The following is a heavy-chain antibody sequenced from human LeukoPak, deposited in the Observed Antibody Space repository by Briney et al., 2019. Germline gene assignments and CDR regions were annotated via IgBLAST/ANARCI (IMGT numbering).Heavy chain of an antibody. V-gene: IGHV4-59*08. CDR2: IYYSGST. CDR3: ARALRAAGHTPLGY. J-gene: IGHJ4*02. Sequence: MSSETLSLTCTVSGGSISSYHWSWIRQPPGKGLEWIGYIYYSGSTNYNPSLKSRVTISVDTSKNQFSLKLSSVTAADTAVYYCARALRAAGHTPLGYWGQGTLVNVSS. CDR1: GGSISSYH. D-gene: IGHD6-13*01.